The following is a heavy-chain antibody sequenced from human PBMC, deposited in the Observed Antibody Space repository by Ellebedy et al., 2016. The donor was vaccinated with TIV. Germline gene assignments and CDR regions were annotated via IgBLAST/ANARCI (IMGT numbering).Heavy chain of an antibody. V-gene: IGHV1-2*02. D-gene: IGHD2-15*01. CDR1: EYTFTGYF. CDR2: IEPNSGGT. CDR3: ARDGGPGKDV. J-gene: IGHJ6*02. Sequence: ASVKVSCKASEYTFTGYFIHWVRQAPGEGLEWLGWIEPNSGGTNYAQKFQDRVTMTRDTSNGTAYMELSRLRSDDTAVYYCARDGGPGKDVWGQGTKVTVSS.